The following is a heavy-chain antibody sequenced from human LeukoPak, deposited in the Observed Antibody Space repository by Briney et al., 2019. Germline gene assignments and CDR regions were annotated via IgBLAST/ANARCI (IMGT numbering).Heavy chain of an antibody. Sequence: GGSLRLSCAASGFTFSNYAMHWVRQAPGKGLEWVAVISYDGSNKYYADSVRGRFTISRDNSKNTLYLQMNSLRAEDTAVYYCAKPYYYDSSGYPDGFFDYWGQGTLVTVSS. CDR1: GFTFSNYA. J-gene: IGHJ4*02. D-gene: IGHD3-22*01. CDR2: ISYDGSNK. V-gene: IGHV3-30*04. CDR3: AKPYYYDSSGYPDGFFDY.